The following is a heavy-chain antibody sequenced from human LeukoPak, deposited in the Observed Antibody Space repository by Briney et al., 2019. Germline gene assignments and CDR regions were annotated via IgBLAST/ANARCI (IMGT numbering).Heavy chain of an antibody. CDR1: GFTVSGNY. D-gene: IGHD6-13*01. V-gene: IGHV3-53*01. J-gene: IGHJ4*02. CDR3: ARMIAAAGTTGGDYFDY. Sequence: TGGSPRLSCAASGFTVSGNYMSWVRLAPGKGLEWVSVLYTGGGTYYADSVKGRFTISRDNSKNTLSLQMNSLKAEDTAMYYCARMIAAAGTTGGDYFDYWGQGTLVTVSS. CDR2: LYTGGGT.